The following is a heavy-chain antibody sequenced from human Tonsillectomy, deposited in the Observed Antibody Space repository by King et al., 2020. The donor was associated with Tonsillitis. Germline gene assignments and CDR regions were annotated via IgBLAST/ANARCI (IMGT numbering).Heavy chain of an antibody. Sequence: VQLVESGGGFVKPGGSLRLSCAASGFPFSEASMNWVRQAPGKGLEWVGRIKPKADGGTTDCAAPVKGRFSISRDDSQNTVYLQMSSLKTEDTALYYCITPLWAIFYWGQGAQVTVSS. J-gene: IGHJ4*02. CDR2: IKPKADGGTT. V-gene: IGHV3-15*01. CDR1: GFPFSEAS. CDR3: ITPLWAIFY. D-gene: IGHD3-3*02.